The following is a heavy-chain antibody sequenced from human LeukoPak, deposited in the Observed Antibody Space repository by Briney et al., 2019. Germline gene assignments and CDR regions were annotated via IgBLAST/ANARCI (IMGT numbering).Heavy chain of an antibody. CDR1: GGSISSNY. J-gene: IGHJ4*02. D-gene: IGHD6-13*01. CDR3: ARDGRGSASSWYFVL. CDR2: IYTSGST. V-gene: IGHV4-4*07. Sequence: SETLSLTCTASGGSISSNYMSWIRQPAGKGLEWIGGIYTSGSTNYSPPLKRRVTLSVDTSRNQVSVRLSSVTAAGAAVYYCARDGRGSASSWYFVLWGQGTLVTVSS.